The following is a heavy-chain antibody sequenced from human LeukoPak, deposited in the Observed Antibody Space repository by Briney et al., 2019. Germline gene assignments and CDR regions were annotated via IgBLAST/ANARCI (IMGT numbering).Heavy chain of an antibody. CDR1: GFTFSSYS. CDR2: ITASGTAM. D-gene: IGHD1-26*01. CDR3: ASSGSYRFDY. J-gene: IGHJ4*02. V-gene: IGHV3-48*02. Sequence: PGGSLRLSCAASGFTFSSYSMNWVRQATEKGLEWVSHITASGTAMFYADSVKGRFTISRDNAKNSLYLQMNSLRDEDTAVYYCASSGSYRFDYWGQGTLVTVSS.